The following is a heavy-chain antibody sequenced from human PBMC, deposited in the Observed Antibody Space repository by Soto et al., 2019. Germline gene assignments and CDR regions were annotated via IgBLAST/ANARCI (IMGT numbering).Heavy chain of an antibody. V-gene: IGHV2-5*02. Sequence: GPTLVNPTQTLTLTCTFSGFSLSTSGVGVGWIRQPPGKALEWLALIYWDDDKRYSPSLKSRLTITKDTSKNQVVLTMTNMDPVDTATYYCAHRPTLGYCSGGSCYSHNWFDPWGQGTLVTVSS. D-gene: IGHD2-15*01. J-gene: IGHJ5*02. CDR1: GFSLSTSGVG. CDR3: AHRPTLGYCSGGSCYSHNWFDP. CDR2: IYWDDDK.